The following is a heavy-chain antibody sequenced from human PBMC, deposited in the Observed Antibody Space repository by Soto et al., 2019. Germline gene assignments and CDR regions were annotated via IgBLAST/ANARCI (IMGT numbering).Heavy chain of an antibody. CDR2: ISAYNGNT. CDR1: GYTFTSYG. V-gene: IGHV1-18*01. CDR3: ARGLRYYDFWSGYASFMDV. D-gene: IGHD3-3*01. J-gene: IGHJ6*02. Sequence: GASVKVSCKASGYTFTSYGISWVRQAPGQGLEWMGWISAYNGNTNYAQKLQGRVTMATDTSTSTAYMELRSLRSDDTAVYYCARGLRYYDFWSGYASFMDVWGQGTTVTVSS.